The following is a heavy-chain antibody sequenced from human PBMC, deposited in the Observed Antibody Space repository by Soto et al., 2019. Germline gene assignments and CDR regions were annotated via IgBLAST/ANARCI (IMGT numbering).Heavy chain of an antibody. CDR3: ASSKVDMIEVADY. CDR1: GFTFSNFA. CDR2: ITHDGSTK. J-gene: IGHJ4*02. D-gene: IGHD3-22*01. V-gene: IGHV3-30*03. Sequence: QVQLEESGGGVVQPGTSLRLSCAASGFTFSNFAMHWVRQAPGKGLEWVALITHDGSTKYYADSVKGRFTISRDISKSTLYVQMHSLRAEDTAVYYCASSKVDMIEVADYWGQGTLVTVSS.